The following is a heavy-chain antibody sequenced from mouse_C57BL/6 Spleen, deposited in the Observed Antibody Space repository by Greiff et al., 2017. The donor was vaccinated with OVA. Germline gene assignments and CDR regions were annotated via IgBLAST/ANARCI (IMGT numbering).Heavy chain of an antibody. Sequence: QVQLQQPGAELVKPGASVKMSCKASGYTFTSYWITWVKQRPGQGLEWIGDISPGSGSTNYNEKFKSKATLTVDTSSSTAYMQLSSLTSEDSAVYYGARGELYYYAMDYWGQGTSVTVSS. V-gene: IGHV1-55*01. CDR1: GYTFTSYW. CDR2: ISPGSGST. J-gene: IGHJ4*01. CDR3: ARGELYYYAMDY. D-gene: IGHD1-1*01.